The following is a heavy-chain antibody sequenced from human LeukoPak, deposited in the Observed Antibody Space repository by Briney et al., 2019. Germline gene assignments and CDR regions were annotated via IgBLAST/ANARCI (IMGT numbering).Heavy chain of an antibody. CDR3: ARDSHLSAKNAGYGLDV. CDR2: IYYSGST. Sequence: PSQTLSLTCTVSGGSISSGDYYWSWIRQPPGKGLEWIGYIYYSGSTYYNPSLKSRVTISVDTSKNRFSLKLSSVTAADTAVYYCARDSHLSAKNAGYGLDVWGQGTTVTVSS. CDR1: GGSISSGDYY. J-gene: IGHJ6*02. V-gene: IGHV4-30-4*01.